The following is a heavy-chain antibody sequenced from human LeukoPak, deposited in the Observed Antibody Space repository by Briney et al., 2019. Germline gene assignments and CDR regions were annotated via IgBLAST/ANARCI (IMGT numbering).Heavy chain of an antibody. J-gene: IGHJ4*02. Sequence: GGSLRLSCAASGFSVGVYWLHWVRPGPGMGLVWVSRINSDGSSISYADSVKGRFSISRDNAKNTLYLQMNSLRAEDTAVYYCTRGASGYGNFDYWGQGTLVTVSS. D-gene: IGHD5-12*01. CDR3: TRGASGYGNFDY. V-gene: IGHV3-74*01. CDR1: GFSVGVYW. CDR2: INSDGSSI.